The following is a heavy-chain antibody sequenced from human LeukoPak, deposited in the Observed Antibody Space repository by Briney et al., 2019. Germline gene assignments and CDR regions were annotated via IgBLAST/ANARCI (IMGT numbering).Heavy chain of an antibody. V-gene: IGHV4-59*08. CDR1: GGSISSYY. CDR2: VSHSGNT. D-gene: IGHD5-12*01. J-gene: IGHJ4*02. Sequence: PSETLSLTCTVSGGSISSYYWTWIRQPPGKGLEWIGSVSHSGNTFHNPSLKSRLTISLDTSKNQFSLGLRSVTAADTAVYYCARGRGHNYLISNFDSWGQGTLVPVSS. CDR3: ARGRGHNYLISNFDS.